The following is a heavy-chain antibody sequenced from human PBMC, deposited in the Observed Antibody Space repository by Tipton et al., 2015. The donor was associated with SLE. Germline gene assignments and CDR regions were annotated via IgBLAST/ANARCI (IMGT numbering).Heavy chain of an antibody. D-gene: IGHD6-13*01. CDR1: GFTFSNYW. CDR2: ISRFGDLT. Sequence: SLRLSCAASGFTFSNYWMHWIRQAPGKGLEWVSSISRFGDLTYYSDSVRGRFTISRDYSQSTLYLQMSDLRPEDTAVYYCANPTAVAGRFDYWGQGTLVTVSS. CDR3: ANPTAVAGRFDY. V-gene: IGHV3-23*01. J-gene: IGHJ4*02.